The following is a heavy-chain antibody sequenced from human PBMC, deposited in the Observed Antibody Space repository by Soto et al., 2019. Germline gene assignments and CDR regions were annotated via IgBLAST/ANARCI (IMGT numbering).Heavy chain of an antibody. CDR2: VYHSGNT. V-gene: IGHV4-59*11. J-gene: IGHJ5*02. D-gene: IGHD6-13*01. Sequence: LSLTCTVSGGSILNHYWSWFRQPPGKGLEWICYVYHSGNTNYNPSLESRVTISVDTSKNQFSLKLRSVTPADTAVYYCARAGSSSWFDPWAQGTLVTVSS. CDR1: GGSILNHY. CDR3: ARAGSSSWFDP.